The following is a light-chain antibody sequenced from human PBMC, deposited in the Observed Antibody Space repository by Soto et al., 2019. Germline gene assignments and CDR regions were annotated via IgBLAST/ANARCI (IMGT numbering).Light chain of an antibody. CDR2: AAS. V-gene: IGKV1-39*01. Sequence: DIQMTQSPSSLSASVGDRVTITCRASQSISSSLNWYQQKPGKAPKLLIYAASSLQSGVPSRFSGSGSGTDFTLTISRLQPEDFATYYCQQSYRAVGQGTKVEI. J-gene: IGKJ1*01. CDR3: QQSYRA. CDR1: QSISSS.